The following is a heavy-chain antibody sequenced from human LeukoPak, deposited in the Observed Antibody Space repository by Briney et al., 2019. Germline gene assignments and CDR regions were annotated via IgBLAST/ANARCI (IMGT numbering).Heavy chain of an antibody. CDR2: IKQDGSEK. V-gene: IGHV3-7*03. D-gene: IGHD6-13*01. J-gene: IGHJ4*02. CDR3: ATSAAAAGTD. Sequence: GGSLRLSCAASGFTFSNLWMSWVRQAPGKGLKWVANIKQDGSEKYYVDSVKGRFTISRDNAQNSLYLQMNSLRAEDTAIYYCATSAAAAGTDWGQGTLVTVSS. CDR1: GFTFSNLW.